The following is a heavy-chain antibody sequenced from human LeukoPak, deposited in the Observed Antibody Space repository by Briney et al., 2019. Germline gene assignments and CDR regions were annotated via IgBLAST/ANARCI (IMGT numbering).Heavy chain of an antibody. J-gene: IGHJ3*02. CDR3: GRYGLLELSEINAFDI. D-gene: IGHD1-26*01. CDR1: GGSISSSIHY. Sequence: SETLSLTRTVSGGSISSSIHYWGWIRQPPGKGLEWIGSIYYSGSNYYNPSLKSRVTISIDRSKNQFSLKLSSVTAADTAIYYCGRYGLLELSEINAFDIWGPGTMVTVSS. CDR2: IYYSGSN. V-gene: IGHV4-39*07.